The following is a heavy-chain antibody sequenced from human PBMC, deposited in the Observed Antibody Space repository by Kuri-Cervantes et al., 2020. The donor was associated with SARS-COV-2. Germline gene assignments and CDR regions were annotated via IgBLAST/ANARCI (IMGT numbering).Heavy chain of an antibody. CDR3: AREGLMGTMDY. CDR2: IYYNGST. J-gene: IGHJ4*02. CDR1: GVSVTTFGSY. D-gene: IGHD2-8*01. Sequence: SETLSLTCTVSGVSVTTFGSYWTWIRQPPGKGLEWVGYIYYNGSTYYNPSLRSRVIVSVDRSKNQFSLNLNSVTAADTAVYYCAREGLMGTMDYWGQGTLVTVSS. V-gene: IGHV4-61*08.